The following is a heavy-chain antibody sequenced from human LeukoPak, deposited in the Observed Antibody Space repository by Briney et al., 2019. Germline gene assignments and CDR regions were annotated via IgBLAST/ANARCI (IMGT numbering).Heavy chain of an antibody. CDR2: INHSGST. V-gene: IGHV4-34*01. CDR1: GGSFSGYY. J-gene: IGHJ4*02. D-gene: IGHD6-19*01. Sequence: SETLSLTSAVYGGSFSGYYWSWIRQPPGKGLEWIGEINHSGSTNYNPSLKSRVTISVDTSKNQFSLKLSSVTAADTAVYYCARGRNSGFDYWGQGTLVTVSS. CDR3: ARGRNSGFDY.